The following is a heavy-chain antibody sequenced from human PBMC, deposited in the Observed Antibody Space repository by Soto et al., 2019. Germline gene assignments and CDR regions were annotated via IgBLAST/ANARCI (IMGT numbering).Heavy chain of an antibody. CDR3: ARVLLVAGTDYFDY. J-gene: IGHJ4*02. V-gene: IGHV4-4*02. D-gene: IGHD6-19*01. CDR1: GGSISSSNW. Sequence: NPSETLSLTCAVSGGSISSSNWWSWVRQPPGKGLEWIGEIYHSGSTNYNPSLKSRVTISVDKSKNQFSLKLSSVTAADTAVYYCARVLLVAGTDYFDYWGQGTLVTVSS. CDR2: IYHSGST.